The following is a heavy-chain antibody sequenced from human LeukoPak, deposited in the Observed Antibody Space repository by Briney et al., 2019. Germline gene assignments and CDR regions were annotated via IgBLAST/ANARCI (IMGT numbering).Heavy chain of an antibody. CDR2: ITSSRIYI. J-gene: IGHJ4*02. V-gene: IGHV3-21*01. Sequence: GGSLRLSCAASGFTFSSYGMNWVRQAPGKGLEWVSSITSSRIYIYYADSVKGRFTISRDNAKNSLYLQMNSLRAEDTAVYYCARGHTAVTRHFDFWGQGTLVTVSS. CDR1: GFTFSSYG. D-gene: IGHD4-17*01. CDR3: ARGHTAVTRHFDF.